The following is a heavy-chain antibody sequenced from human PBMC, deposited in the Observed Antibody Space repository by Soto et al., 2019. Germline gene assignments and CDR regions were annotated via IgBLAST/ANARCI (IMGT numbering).Heavy chain of an antibody. D-gene: IGHD1-20*01. CDR1: GGSFSGYY. CDR2: INHSGST. V-gene: IGHV4-34*01. Sequence: QVQLQQWGAGLLKPSETLSLTCAVYGGSFSGYYWSWIRQPPGKGLEWIGEINHSGSTNYNPSLKSRVTISVDTSKNQFSLKLSSVTAADTAVYYCARGLRITGTTRFRMDVWGTGTPVTVSS. J-gene: IGHJ6*03. CDR3: ARGLRITGTTRFRMDV.